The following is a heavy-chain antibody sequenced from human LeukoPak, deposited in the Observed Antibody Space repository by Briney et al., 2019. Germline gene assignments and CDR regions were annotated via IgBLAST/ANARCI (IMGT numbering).Heavy chain of an antibody. CDR3: AREILLWFGESQNYYYYGMDV. CDR2: ISSSSSYI. J-gene: IGHJ6*02. CDR1: GFTFSSYS. Sequence: GGSLRLSCAASGFTFSSYSMNWVRQAPGKGLEWVSSISSSSSYIYYADSVKGRFTISRDNAKNSLYLQMNSLRAEDTAVYYCAREILLWFGESQNYYYYGMDVWGQGTTVTVSS. D-gene: IGHD3-10*01. V-gene: IGHV3-21*01.